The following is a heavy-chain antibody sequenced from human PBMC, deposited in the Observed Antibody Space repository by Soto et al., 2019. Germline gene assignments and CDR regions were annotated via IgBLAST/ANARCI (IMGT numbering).Heavy chain of an antibody. Sequence: GGSLSLSCAASGFTFSSYAMSWVRQAPGKGLEWVSAMSGSGVTTHHADSVKGQVTISADKSVSIAYLQWSSLKASDTAMYYCARRLDNYDSGGYNYVGFHFDYWGQGTLVTVSS. CDR3: ARRLDNYDSGGYNYVGFHFDY. J-gene: IGHJ4*02. V-gene: IGHV3-23*01. D-gene: IGHD3-22*01. CDR1: GFTFSSYA. CDR2: MSGSGVTT.